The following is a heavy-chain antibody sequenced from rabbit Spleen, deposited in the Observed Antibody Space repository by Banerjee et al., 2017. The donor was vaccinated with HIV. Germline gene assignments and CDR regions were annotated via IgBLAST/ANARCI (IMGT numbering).Heavy chain of an antibody. D-gene: IGHD1-1*01. CDR2: IAGSSSGFT. CDR1: GFSFSSSDY. CDR3: ARDLVAVIGWNFNL. Sequence: QSLEESGGDLVKPGASLILTCTASGFSFSSSDYICWVRQAPGKGLEWISCIAGSSSGFTYSATWAKGRFTISKTSSTTVTLQMTSLTAADTATYFCARDLVAVIGWNFNLWGPGTLVTVS. J-gene: IGHJ4*01. V-gene: IGHV1S40*01.